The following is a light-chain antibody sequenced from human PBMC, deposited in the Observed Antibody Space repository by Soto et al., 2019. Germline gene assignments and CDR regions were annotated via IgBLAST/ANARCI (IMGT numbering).Light chain of an antibody. CDR3: CSYAGSYTLYV. CDR2: DVS. Sequence: QSALTQPRSVSGSPGQSVTISCTGTSSDVGGYDYVSWYQKHPGKAPNLVIYDVSERPSGVPDRISGSKSGNTASLTISGLQAEDEADYYCCSYAGSYTLYVFGTGTKVTVL. J-gene: IGLJ1*01. V-gene: IGLV2-11*01. CDR1: SSDVGGYDY.